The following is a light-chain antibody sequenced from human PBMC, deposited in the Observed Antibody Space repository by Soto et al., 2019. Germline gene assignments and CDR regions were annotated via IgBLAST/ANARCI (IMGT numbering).Light chain of an antibody. CDR1: QSISSY. Sequence: DIQMTQSPSSLSASVGDRVTITCRASQSISSYLNWYQQKPGKAPKLLIYAASSLQSGVPSRFRGSGSGTDFTLTISSLQPEDFATYYCQQSYSTLYTLGKGTKVDIK. CDR3: QQSYSTLYT. CDR2: AAS. V-gene: IGKV1-39*01. J-gene: IGKJ2*01.